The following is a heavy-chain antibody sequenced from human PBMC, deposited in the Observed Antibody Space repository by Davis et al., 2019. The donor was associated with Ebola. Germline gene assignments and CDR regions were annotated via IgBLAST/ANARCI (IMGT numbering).Heavy chain of an antibody. CDR2: TYYRSKWNN. Sequence: LRLSCAISGDSVSRNSVAWNWIRQFPSRGLEWLGRTYYRSKWNNDYAESVKSRITINADTSKNQLSLQLNSVTPEDTAVYYCARDESIAVAGPRGWFDPWGQGTLVTVSS. CDR1: GDSVSRNSVA. D-gene: IGHD6-19*01. CDR3: ARDESIAVAGPRGWFDP. V-gene: IGHV6-1*01. J-gene: IGHJ5*02.